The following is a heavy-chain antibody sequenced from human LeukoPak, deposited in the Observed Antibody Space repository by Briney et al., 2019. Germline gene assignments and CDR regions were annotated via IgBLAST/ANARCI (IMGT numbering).Heavy chain of an antibody. CDR3: ARGPSPAY. CDR2: INHSGST. J-gene: IGHJ4*02. V-gene: IGHV4-34*01. Sequence: PSETLSLTCAVYGGSFSGYYWSWIRQPPGEGLEWIGEINHSGSTNYNPSLKSRVTISVDTSKNQFSLKLSSVTAADTAVYYCARGPSPAYWGQGTLVTVSS. CDR1: GGSFSGYY.